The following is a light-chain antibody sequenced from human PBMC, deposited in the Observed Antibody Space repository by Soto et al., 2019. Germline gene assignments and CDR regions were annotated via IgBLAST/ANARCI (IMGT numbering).Light chain of an antibody. CDR3: QQYGSSPLT. J-gene: IGKJ4*01. CDR1: QSVSSSY. Sequence: EIVLTQSPGTLSLSPGERATLSCRASQSVSSSYLAWYQQKPGQAPKVLIYRASSRATGIPDRFSGSGSGTDFTLTISRLEPEDFAVYYCQQYGSSPLTFGEGTKVDIK. CDR2: RAS. V-gene: IGKV3-20*01.